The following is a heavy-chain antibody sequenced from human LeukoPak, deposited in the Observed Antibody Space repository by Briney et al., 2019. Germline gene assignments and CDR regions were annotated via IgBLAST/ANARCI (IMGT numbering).Heavy chain of an antibody. V-gene: IGHV4-34*01. CDR2: INHSGST. CDR3: ARGLSSSWPDY. D-gene: IGHD6-13*01. CDR1: GGSFSGYY. J-gene: IGHJ4*02. Sequence: SETLSLTCAVYGGSFSGYYWSWIRQPPGKGLEWIGEINHSGSTNYNPSLKSRVTISVDTSKNQFSLKLSSVTAADTAVYYCARGLSSSWPDYWGQGTLVPVSS.